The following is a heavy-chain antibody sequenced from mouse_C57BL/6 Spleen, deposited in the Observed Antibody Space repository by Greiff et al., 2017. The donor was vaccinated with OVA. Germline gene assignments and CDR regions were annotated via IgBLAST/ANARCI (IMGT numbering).Heavy chain of an antibody. CDR2: IIPSNGGT. V-gene: IGHV1-53*01. Sequence: QVQLQQPGTELVKPGASVKLSCKASGYTFTSYWMHWVKQRPGQGLEWIGNIIPSNGGTNYNEKFKSKATLTVDKSSSTAYMQLSSLTSEDSAVYYCAREGSTTVVATSPWFAYRGQGTLVTVSA. J-gene: IGHJ3*01. D-gene: IGHD1-1*01. CDR1: GYTFTSYW. CDR3: AREGSTTVVATSPWFAY.